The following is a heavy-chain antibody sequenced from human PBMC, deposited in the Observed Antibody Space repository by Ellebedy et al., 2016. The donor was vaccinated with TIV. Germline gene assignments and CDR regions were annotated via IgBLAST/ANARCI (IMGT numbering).Heavy chain of an antibody. V-gene: IGHV3-11*06. Sequence: GGSLRLSCAASGFTFSDYYMSWIRQAPGKGLEWVSYIISSISYTIYADSVKGRFTISREKAKNSLYLQMNSLRAEDTAVYYCARDPGYYYYGMDVWGQGTTVTVSS. CDR2: IISSISYT. CDR3: ARDPGYYYYGMDV. J-gene: IGHJ6*02. CDR1: GFTFSDYY.